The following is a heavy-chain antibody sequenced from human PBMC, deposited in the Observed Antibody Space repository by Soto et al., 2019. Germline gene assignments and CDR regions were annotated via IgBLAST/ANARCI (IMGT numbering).Heavy chain of an antibody. CDR3: ARSPQPTRVIHWYFDL. V-gene: IGHV3-30*03. CDR1: GFTFNTYG. D-gene: IGHD2-2*01. J-gene: IGHJ2*01. CDR2: ISYDGINK. Sequence: QVQLVESGGGVVQPGRSLGLSCAASGFTFNTYGMHWVRQAPGKGLEWVAAISYDGINKYYADSVKGRFTISRDNSKNTLYVQMNSLRAEDTAVYYCARSPQPTRVIHWYFDLWGRGILVTVSS.